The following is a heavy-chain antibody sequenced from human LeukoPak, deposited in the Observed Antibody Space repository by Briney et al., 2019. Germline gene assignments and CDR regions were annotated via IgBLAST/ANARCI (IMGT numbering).Heavy chain of an antibody. CDR1: GGSFSGYY. Sequence: SETLSLTCAVYGGSFSGYYWSWIRQPPGKGLEWIGEINHSGSTNYNPSLKSRVTISVDTSKNQFSLKLSSVTAADTAVYYCAREVAVAGHGLDVWGQGTTVTVSS. D-gene: IGHD6-19*01. J-gene: IGHJ6*02. V-gene: IGHV4-34*01. CDR3: AREVAVAGHGLDV. CDR2: INHSGST.